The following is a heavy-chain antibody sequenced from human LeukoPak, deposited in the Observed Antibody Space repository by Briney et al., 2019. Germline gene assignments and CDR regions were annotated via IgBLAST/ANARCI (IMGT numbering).Heavy chain of an antibody. CDR2: IYPGDSDT. D-gene: IGHD2-2*01. CDR1: GYSFTTYW. CDR3: ARQQGCSTTSCPPDS. J-gene: IGHJ5*02. Sequence: GESLKIYCRGSGYSFTTYWIGWVRQMPGKGLAWMGLIYPGDSDTRYSPSFQGQVTMSADKSINTAYLQWSSLQASDTAMYYCARQQGCSTTSCPPDSWGQGTLVTVSS. V-gene: IGHV5-51*01.